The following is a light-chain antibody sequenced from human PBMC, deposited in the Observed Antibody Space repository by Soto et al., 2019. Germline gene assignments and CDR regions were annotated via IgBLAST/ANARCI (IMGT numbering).Light chain of an antibody. CDR1: SSNIGAGYD. V-gene: IGLV1-40*01. CDR3: QSYDSSLSALYV. Sequence: QSVLTQPPSLSGAPGQRVTTSCTGSSSNIGAGYDVHWYQQLPGTAPKLLIYGNSNRPSGVPDRFSGSKSGTSASLAITGLQAEDEADYYCQSYDSSLSALYVFGTGTKVTVL. J-gene: IGLJ1*01. CDR2: GNS.